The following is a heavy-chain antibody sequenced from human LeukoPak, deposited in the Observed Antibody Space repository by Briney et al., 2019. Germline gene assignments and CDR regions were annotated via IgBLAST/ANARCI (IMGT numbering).Heavy chain of an antibody. J-gene: IGHJ5*02. CDR3: ARDFSITMIVEVWFDP. V-gene: IGHV1-46*01. Sequence: GASVKVSCKASGYTFTSYYMHWVRQAPGQGLEWMGIINPSGGSTSYAQKFQGRVTMTRDTSTSTVYMELSRLRSDDTAVYYCARDFSITMIVEVWFDPWGQGTLVTVSS. D-gene: IGHD3-22*01. CDR1: GYTFTSYY. CDR2: INPSGGST.